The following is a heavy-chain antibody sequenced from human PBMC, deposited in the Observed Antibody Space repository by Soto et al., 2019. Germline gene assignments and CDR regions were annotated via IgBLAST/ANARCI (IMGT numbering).Heavy chain of an antibody. CDR3: AKGGYYYDSSAYY. CDR2: ISGSGAST. CDR1: GFTFSSFA. Sequence: PGGSLRLSCAASGFTFSSFAMNWVRQAPGKGLEWVPGISGSGASTYYADSVKGRFTISRDNSKNTLYLQMNSLRADDTAVYYCAKGGYYYDSSAYYWGQGTLVTVSS. D-gene: IGHD3-22*01. J-gene: IGHJ4*02. V-gene: IGHV3-23*01.